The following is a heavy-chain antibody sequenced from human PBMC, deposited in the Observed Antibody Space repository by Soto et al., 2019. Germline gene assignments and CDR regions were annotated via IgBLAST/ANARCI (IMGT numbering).Heavy chain of an antibody. J-gene: IGHJ6*02. V-gene: IGHV4-59*01. CDR1: GGSLGSYY. CDR3: ARSPNYYYYGFDV. CDR2: IYYSGST. Sequence: PSETLSLTCTVSGGSLGSYYWSWIRQSPGKGLEWIAYIYYSGSTNYNPSLQRRSTISVDTSKSQVSLTLTYVTAADAAIYYCARSPNYYYYGFDVWGQGTTVTSP.